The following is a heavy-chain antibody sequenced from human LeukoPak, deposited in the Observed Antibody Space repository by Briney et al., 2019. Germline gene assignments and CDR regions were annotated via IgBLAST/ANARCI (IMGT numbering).Heavy chain of an antibody. Sequence: PGGSLRLSCAASGITFSGYGMHWIRQAPGKGLEWVAFISYDGVNKFYADPVKGRFTISSDSSKNILFLQMNSLRADDTAVYYCARGNYNNGWYYFDYRGQGTLVTVSS. CDR3: ARGNYNNGWYYFDY. CDR2: ISYDGVNK. CDR1: GITFSGYG. D-gene: IGHD6-19*01. V-gene: IGHV3-33*01. J-gene: IGHJ4*02.